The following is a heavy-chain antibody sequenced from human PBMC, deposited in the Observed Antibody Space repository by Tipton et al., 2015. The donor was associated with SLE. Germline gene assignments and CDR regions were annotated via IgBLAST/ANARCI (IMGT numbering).Heavy chain of an antibody. D-gene: IGHD6-19*01. CDR2: IWYDGSNK. V-gene: IGHV3-30*19. CDR1: GFTFSSYG. J-gene: IGHJ4*02. CDR3: ARDPKSIAVAGRFDY. Sequence: SLRLSCAASGFTFSSYGMHWVRQAPGKGLEWVAVIWYDGSNKYYADSVKGRFTISRDNSKNTLYLQMNSLRAEDTAVYYCARDPKSIAVAGRFDYWGQGTLVTVSS.